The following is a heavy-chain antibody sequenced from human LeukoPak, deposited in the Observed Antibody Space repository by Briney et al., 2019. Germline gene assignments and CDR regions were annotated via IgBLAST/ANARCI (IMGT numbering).Heavy chain of an antibody. D-gene: IGHD3-3*01. V-gene: IGHV4-39*01. J-gene: IGHJ4*02. CDR3: AGDFWSGYYFRD. Sequence: NPSETLSLTCTVSGVSISSNSYYWGWIRQPPGKGLKWIGSSYYSGSTYYNPSLKSRVTISVDTSKNQFSLKASSVTATDTAVYYCAGDFWSGYYFRDWGQGTLVTVSS. CDR1: GVSISSNSYY. CDR2: SYYSGST.